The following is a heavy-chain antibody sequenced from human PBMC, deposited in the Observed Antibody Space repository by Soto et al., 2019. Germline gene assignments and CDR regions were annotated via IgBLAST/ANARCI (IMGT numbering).Heavy chain of an antibody. J-gene: IGHJ6*02. Sequence: PGGSLRLSCAASGFTFSNAWMNWVRQAPGKGLEWVGRIKSKTDGGTTDYAAPVKGRFTISRDDSKNTLYLQMNSLKTEDTAVYYCTTDDYSNYQLNYYGMDVWGQGTTVTVSS. CDR3: TTDDYSNYQLNYYGMDV. D-gene: IGHD4-4*01. CDR2: IKSKTDGGTT. V-gene: IGHV3-15*07. CDR1: GFTFSNAW.